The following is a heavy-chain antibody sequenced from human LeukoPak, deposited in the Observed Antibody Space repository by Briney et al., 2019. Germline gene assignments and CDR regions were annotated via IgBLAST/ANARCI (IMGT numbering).Heavy chain of an antibody. J-gene: IGHJ6*02. CDR1: GYTFTGYY. Sequence: ASVKVSCKASGYTFTGYYMHWVRQAPGQGLEWMGWINPNSGGTNYAQKFQGRVTITADKSTSTAYMELSSLRSEDTAVYYCARDYQGITIFGVVASDYYYYGMDVWGQGTTVTVSS. V-gene: IGHV1-2*02. D-gene: IGHD3-3*01. CDR3: ARDYQGITIFGVVASDYYYYGMDV. CDR2: INPNSGGT.